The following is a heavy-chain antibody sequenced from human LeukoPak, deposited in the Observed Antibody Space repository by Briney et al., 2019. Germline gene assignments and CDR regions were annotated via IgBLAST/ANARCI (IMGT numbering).Heavy chain of an antibody. CDR1: GGSISSYY. CDR3: AGGYYPYYFDY. V-gene: IGHV4-4*07. D-gene: IGHD3-22*01. CDR2: IYTGGST. Sequence: SETLSLTCTVSGGSISSYYWSWIRQPAGKGLEWIGLIYTGGSTNYNPSLKSRVTMSIDTSKKQFSLKLSSVTAADTAVYYCAGGYYPYYFDYWGQGTLVTVSS. J-gene: IGHJ4*02.